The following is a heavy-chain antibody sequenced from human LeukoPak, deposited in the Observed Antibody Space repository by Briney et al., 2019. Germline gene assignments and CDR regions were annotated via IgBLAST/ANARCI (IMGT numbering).Heavy chain of an antibody. CDR3: ARDSGVGPCLFCSGFDI. D-gene: IGHD2-15*01. J-gene: IGHJ3*02. CDR2: IGGSGGDK. CDR1: GFTFSDYY. Sequence: GGSLRLSCAASGFTFSDYYMSWIRQSPGKGLEWLSHIGGSGGDKNYADSVRGRFTISRDNAKNSLSLQINSLRADDTAVYYCARDSGVGPCLFCSGFDIWGQGTMVTVSS. V-gene: IGHV3-11*06.